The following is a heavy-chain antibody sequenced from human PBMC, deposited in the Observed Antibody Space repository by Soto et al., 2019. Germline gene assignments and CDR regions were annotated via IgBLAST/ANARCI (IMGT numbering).Heavy chain of an antibody. CDR2: IKYDGGSA. CDR1: GFTFSSYW. V-gene: IGHV3-74*01. D-gene: IGHD1-1*01. J-gene: IGHJ3*01. Sequence: VQLVESGGGLVQPGGSLRLSCAASGFTFSSYWMHWVRQAPGKGLVWVSRIKYDGGSANYADSVKGRFTISRDNAENTVYLQMHSLRAEDTAVYYCARGVPGHYGFDVWGLGTMVTVSS. CDR3: ARGVPGHYGFDV.